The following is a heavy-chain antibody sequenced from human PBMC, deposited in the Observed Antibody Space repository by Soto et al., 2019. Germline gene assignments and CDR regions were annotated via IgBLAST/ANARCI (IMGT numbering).Heavy chain of an antibody. D-gene: IGHD3-10*01. J-gene: IGHJ4*02. Sequence: PGGSLRLSCAASGFTFSSYAMSWVRQAPGKGLEWVSAISGSGGSTYYADSVKGRFTISRDNSKNTLYLQMNSLRAEDTAVYYGGDSLVEAVIMYLGYWGQGTLVTVSS. CDR3: GDSLVEAVIMYLGY. CDR1: GFTFSSYA. CDR2: ISGSGGST. V-gene: IGHV3-23*01.